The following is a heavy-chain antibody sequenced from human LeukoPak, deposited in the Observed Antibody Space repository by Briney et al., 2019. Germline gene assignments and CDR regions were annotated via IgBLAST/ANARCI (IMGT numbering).Heavy chain of an antibody. CDR2: INPSGGST. Sequence: ASVKVSCKASGYSFTSYHIHWVRQAPGQGLEWMGIINPSGGSTTYAQKFQGRVTMTRDTSTSTVYMELSSLRSEGTAMYYCARDQARVTTCPGDYWGQGTVVTVSS. J-gene: IGHJ4*02. V-gene: IGHV1-46*01. CDR1: GYSFTSYH. CDR3: ARDQARVTTCPGDY. D-gene: IGHD3-22*01.